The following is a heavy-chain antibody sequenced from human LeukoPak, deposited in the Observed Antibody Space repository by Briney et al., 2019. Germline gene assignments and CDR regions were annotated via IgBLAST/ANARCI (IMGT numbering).Heavy chain of an antibody. D-gene: IGHD6-13*01. Sequence: GASVKVSCKASGYTFTSYDINWVRQATGQGLEWMGWMNPNSGNTGYAHKFQGRVTITRNTSISTAYMELSSLRSEDTAVYYCARGPRRSSWYNHWGQGTLVTVSS. CDR3: ARGPRRSSWYNH. CDR1: GYTFTSYD. CDR2: MNPNSGNT. V-gene: IGHV1-8*01. J-gene: IGHJ5*02.